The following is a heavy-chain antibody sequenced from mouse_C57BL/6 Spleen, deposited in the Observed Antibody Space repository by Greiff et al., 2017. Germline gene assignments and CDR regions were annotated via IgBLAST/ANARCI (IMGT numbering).Heavy chain of an antibody. D-gene: IGHD2-5*01. V-gene: IGHV5-17*01. J-gene: IGHJ4*01. CDR1: GFTFSDYG. Sequence: EVHLVESGGGLVKPGGSLKLSCAASGFTFSDYGMHWVRQAPEKGLEWVAYISSGSSTIYYADTVKGRFTISRDNAKNTLFLQMTRLRSEDTAMFYCARRNYYSNYDYAMDYWGQGTSVTVSS. CDR3: ARRNYYSNYDYAMDY. CDR2: ISSGSSTI.